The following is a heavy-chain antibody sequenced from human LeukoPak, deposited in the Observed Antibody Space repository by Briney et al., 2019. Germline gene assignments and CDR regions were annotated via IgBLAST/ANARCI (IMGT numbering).Heavy chain of an antibody. J-gene: IGHJ6*02. Sequence: PSETLSLTCTVSGGSISSYYWSWIRQPPGKGLQWIGYIYYSGSTNYNPSLKSRVTISVDTSKNQFSLKLSSVTAADTAVYYCARGAVIAAADEYYYGMDVRGQGTTVTVSS. V-gene: IGHV4-59*01. CDR3: ARGAVIAAADEYYYGMDV. CDR1: GGSISSYY. CDR2: IYYSGST. D-gene: IGHD6-13*01.